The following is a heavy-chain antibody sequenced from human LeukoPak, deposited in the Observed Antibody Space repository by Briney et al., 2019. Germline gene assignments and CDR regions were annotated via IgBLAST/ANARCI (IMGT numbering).Heavy chain of an antibody. Sequence: GEALMISCKGSRYSFTSYWIGSVRQLPGKGLEWMGNIYHGYSDTRYSPSLQGQVTISADKSISTAYLQWSSLKASDTAMYYCARGIAVAGTGYNFDYWGQGTLVTFSS. CDR2: IYHGYSDT. D-gene: IGHD6-19*01. J-gene: IGHJ4*02. CDR3: ARGIAVAGTGYNFDY. CDR1: RYSFTSYW. V-gene: IGHV5-51*01.